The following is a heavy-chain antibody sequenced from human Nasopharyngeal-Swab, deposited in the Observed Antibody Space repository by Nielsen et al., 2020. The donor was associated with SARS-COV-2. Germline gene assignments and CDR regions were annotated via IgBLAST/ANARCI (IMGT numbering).Heavy chain of an antibody. D-gene: IGHD2-8*01. CDR2: IYYSGST. CDR3: ARDGTNGGDNWFDP. J-gene: IGHJ5*02. CDR1: GGSISSGGYY. Sequence: SETLSLTCTVSGGSISSGGYYWSWSRQHPGKGLEWIGYIYYSGSTYYNPSLKSRVTISVDTSKNQFSLKLSSVTAADTAVYYCARDGTNGGDNWFDPWGQGTLVTVSS. V-gene: IGHV4-31*03.